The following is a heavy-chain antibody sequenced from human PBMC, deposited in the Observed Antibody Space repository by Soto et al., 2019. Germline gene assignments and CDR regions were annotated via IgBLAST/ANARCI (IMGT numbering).Heavy chain of an antibody. J-gene: IGHJ4*02. CDR2: IIPILGIA. D-gene: IGHD5-12*01. CDR3: ARGTGPSGYGFDY. CDR1: GGTFSSYT. Sequence: QVQLVQSGAEVKKPGSSVKVSCKASGGTFSSYTISWVRQAPGQGLEWMGRIIPILGIANYAQKFQGRVTXTXDXXTSTAYMELSSLRSEDTAVYYCARGTGPSGYGFDYWGQGTLVTVSS. V-gene: IGHV1-69*02.